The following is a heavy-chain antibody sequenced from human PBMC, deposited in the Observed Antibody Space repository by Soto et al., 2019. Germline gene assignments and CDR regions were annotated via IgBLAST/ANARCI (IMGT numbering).Heavy chain of an antibody. J-gene: IGHJ5*02. CDR3: ARTPVVTIFGVVKQIWFDP. D-gene: IGHD3-3*01. Sequence: QVQLQQWGAGLLKPSETLSLTCAVYGGSFSGYYWSWIRQPPGKGLEWIGEINHRGSTKYNPSLKSRVTISADTSKNQFSLKLSSVTAADTAIYYCARTPVVTIFGVVKQIWFDPWGQGTLVTVSS. CDR2: INHRGST. CDR1: GGSFSGYY. V-gene: IGHV4-34*01.